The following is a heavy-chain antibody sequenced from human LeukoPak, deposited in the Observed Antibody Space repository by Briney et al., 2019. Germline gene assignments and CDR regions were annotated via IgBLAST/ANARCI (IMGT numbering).Heavy chain of an antibody. CDR3: ASLDY. Sequence: GGSLRLSCAASGYIFRRYWVSWVRQAPGKGLEWVANINEDGSQKNYVDSVKGRFIISRDNAKNTLYLQMNTLRAEDTAVYYCASLDYWGQGTPVTVSS. CDR2: INEDGSQK. CDR1: GYIFRRYW. V-gene: IGHV3-7*02. J-gene: IGHJ4*02.